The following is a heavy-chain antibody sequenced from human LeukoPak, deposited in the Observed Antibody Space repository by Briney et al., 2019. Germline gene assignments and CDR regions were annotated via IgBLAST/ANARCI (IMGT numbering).Heavy chain of an antibody. J-gene: IGHJ4*02. CDR2: IYYSGST. CDR3: ARRVSSGWYYFDY. CDR1: GGSISSSSYY. V-gene: IGHV4-39*01. Sequence: SETLSLTCTVSGGSISSSSYYWGWIRQPPGTGLEWIGSIYYSGSTYYNPSLESRVTISVDTSKNQFSLKLSSVTAADTAVYYCARRVSSGWYYFDYWGQGTLVTVSS. D-gene: IGHD6-19*01.